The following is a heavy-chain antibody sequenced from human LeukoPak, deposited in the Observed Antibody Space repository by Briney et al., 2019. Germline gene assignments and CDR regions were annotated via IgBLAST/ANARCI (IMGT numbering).Heavy chain of an antibody. V-gene: IGHV3-21*06. CDR2: ISVGSNYI. J-gene: IGHJ4*02. CDR3: ARDGVVVTYYFEY. CDR1: GFMFRSYS. D-gene: IGHD4-23*01. Sequence: PGGSLRLSCAASGFMFRSYSMNWVRQAPGKGLECVSSISVGSNYIYYADSVKGRFTISRDNAKNLVYLQMNSLRAEDTAVYYCARDGVVVTYYFEYWGQGTMVTVSA.